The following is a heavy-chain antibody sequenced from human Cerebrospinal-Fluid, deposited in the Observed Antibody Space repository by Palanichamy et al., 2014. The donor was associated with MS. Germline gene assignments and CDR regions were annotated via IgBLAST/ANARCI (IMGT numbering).Heavy chain of an antibody. CDR1: GFTFSQYS. D-gene: IGHD3-10*01. V-gene: IGHV3-21*06. J-gene: IGHJ6*02. Sequence: EVQLVESGGGRGQAGGPVRLSCAASGFTFSQYSMNWVRLAPGKGLEWVSSISRSSGHAYYADSVRGRLTISRDNAKNSVYLQMNDVRAEDTAIYYCAREYYYGSGTYYRGISYYYDGMDVWGQGTTVTVSS. CDR2: ISRSSGHA. CDR3: AREYYYGSGTYYRGISYYYDGMDV.